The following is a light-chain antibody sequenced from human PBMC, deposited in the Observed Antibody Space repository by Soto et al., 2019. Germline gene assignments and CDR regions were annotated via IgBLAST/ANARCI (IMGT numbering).Light chain of an antibody. Sequence: QSALTQPASVSGSTGQSITISCTRTSSDVGGYNYVSWCQQHPGKAPKLMIYDVSNRPSGVSNRFSGSKSGNTASLTISGLQAEDEADYYCSSYTSSSTVVFGGGTKLTVL. CDR3: SSYTSSSTVV. V-gene: IGLV2-14*01. CDR1: SSDVGGYNY. CDR2: DVS. J-gene: IGLJ2*01.